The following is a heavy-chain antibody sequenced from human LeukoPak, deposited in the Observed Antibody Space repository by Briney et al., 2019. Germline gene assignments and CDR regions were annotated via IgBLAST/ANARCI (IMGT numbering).Heavy chain of an antibody. J-gene: IGHJ4*02. CDR1: GFSLSTSGVG. Sequence: SGPTLVKPTQTLTLTCTLSGFSLSTSGVGVGWIRQPPGKALEWLALIYWNDDKRYSPSLKSRLTITKDTSKNQVVLTMTNMDPVDTATYYCAHSPSSIAARGFDYWGQGTLVTVSS. D-gene: IGHD6-6*01. V-gene: IGHV2-5*01. CDR2: IYWNDDK. CDR3: AHSPSSIAARGFDY.